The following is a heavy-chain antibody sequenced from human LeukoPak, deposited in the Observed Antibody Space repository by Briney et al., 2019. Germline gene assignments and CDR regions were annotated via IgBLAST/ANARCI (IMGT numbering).Heavy chain of an antibody. CDR1: GFTFSSYS. J-gene: IGHJ3*02. Sequence: GGSLRLSCAASGFTFSSYSMNWVRQAPGKGLEWVSSISSSSSYIYYADSVKGRFTISRDNAKNSLYLQMNSLRAEDTAVYYCAGDMSGYSYGYVTGAFDIWGQGTMVTVSS. D-gene: IGHD5-18*01. V-gene: IGHV3-21*01. CDR2: ISSSSSYI. CDR3: AGDMSGYSYGYVTGAFDI.